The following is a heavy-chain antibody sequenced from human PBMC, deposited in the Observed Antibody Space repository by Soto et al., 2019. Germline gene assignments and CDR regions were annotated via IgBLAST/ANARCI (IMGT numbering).Heavy chain of an antibody. V-gene: IGHV3-9*01. CDR3: AKAKYSSSTPTWFDX. Sequence: GGSLRLSCAASGFTFDDYAMHWVRQAPGKGLEWVSCISWNSGSIVYADSVKGRFTISRDNAKNSLYLQMNSLRAEDTALYYCAKAKYSSSTPTWFDXWGQGTLVTVSX. J-gene: IGHJ5*02. CDR1: GFTFDDYA. CDR2: ISWNSGSI. D-gene: IGHD6-13*01.